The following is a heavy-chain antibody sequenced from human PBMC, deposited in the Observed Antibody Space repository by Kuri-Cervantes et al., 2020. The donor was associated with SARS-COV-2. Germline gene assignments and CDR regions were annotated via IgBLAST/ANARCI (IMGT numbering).Heavy chain of an antibody. D-gene: IGHD2-2*01. V-gene: IGHV4-59*12. CDR1: GGSISSYY. Sequence: GSLRLSCTVSGGSISSYYWSWIRQPPGKGLEWIGYIYYSGSTNYNPSLKSRVTISVDTSKNQFSLKLTSVTAADTAVYYCARGRIVVVPAPILGLGPFYSSYYMDVWGKGTMVTVSS. CDR2: IYYSGST. J-gene: IGHJ6*03. CDR3: ARGRIVVVPAPILGLGPFYSSYYMDV.